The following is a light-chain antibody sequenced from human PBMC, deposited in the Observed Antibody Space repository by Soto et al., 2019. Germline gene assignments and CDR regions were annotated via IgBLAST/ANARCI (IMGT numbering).Light chain of an antibody. CDR3: QQRSNWPPMYT. V-gene: IGKV3-11*01. Sequence: EIVLTQSPVTLSLSPGERVTLSCRASQSVSSYLAWYQQKPGQAPRLLIYDASNRATGIPARFSGSGSGTDFTLTISSLEPEDFAVYSCQQRSNWPPMYTFGQGTKLEIK. CDR1: QSVSSY. J-gene: IGKJ2*01. CDR2: DAS.